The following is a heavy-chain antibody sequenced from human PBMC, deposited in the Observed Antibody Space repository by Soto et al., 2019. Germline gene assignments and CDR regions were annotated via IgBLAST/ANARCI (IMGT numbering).Heavy chain of an antibody. CDR1: GDSISDYY. CDR2: IYYNGNT. J-gene: IGHJ3*01. V-gene: IGHV4-59*01. CDR3: ARDVGGTVTLVAAFDF. Sequence: QVQLLASGPGLVKPSESLSLTCTVSGDSISDYYWSWIRQPPGKGLEWIGYIYYNGNTNYNPSLKSRVTMSVDTSKNLFSLMLSFVTAADTALYYCARDVGGTVTLVAAFDFGGQGTMVTVS. D-gene: IGHD4-17*01.